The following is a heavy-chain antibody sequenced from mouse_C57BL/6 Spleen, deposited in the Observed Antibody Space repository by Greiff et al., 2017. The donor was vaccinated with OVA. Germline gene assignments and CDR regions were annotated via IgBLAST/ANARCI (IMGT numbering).Heavy chain of an antibody. CDR3: TPFTTVVGVFDY. CDR1: GFNIKDDY. Sequence: VQLKESGAELVRPGASVKLSCTASGFNIKDDYMHWVKQRPEQGLEWIGWIDPENGDTEYASKFQGKATITADTSSNTAYLQLSSLTSEDTAVYYCTPFTTVVGVFDYWGQGTTLTVSS. J-gene: IGHJ2*01. D-gene: IGHD1-1*01. CDR2: IDPENGDT. V-gene: IGHV14-4*01.